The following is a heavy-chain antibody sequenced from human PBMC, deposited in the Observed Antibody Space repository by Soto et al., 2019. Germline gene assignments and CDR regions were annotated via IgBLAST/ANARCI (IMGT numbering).Heavy chain of an antibody. CDR2: ISSSSSYT. CDR3: SRVKYCSSTSCYPPILFDT. V-gene: IGHV3-11*06. D-gene: IGHD2-2*01. J-gene: IGHJ5*02. CDR1: GFTFSDYY. Sequence: QVQLVESGGGLVKPGGSLRLSCAASGFTFSDYYMSWIRQAPGKGLEWVSYISSSSSYTNYADSVKGRFTISRDNAKNSLYLQMNSLRAEVTAMYYCSRVKYCSSTSCYPPILFDTWGEGTLVTVSS.